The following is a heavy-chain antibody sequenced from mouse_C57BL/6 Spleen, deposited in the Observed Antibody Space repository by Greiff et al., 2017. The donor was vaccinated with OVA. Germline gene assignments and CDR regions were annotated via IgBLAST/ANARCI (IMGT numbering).Heavy chain of an antibody. CDR1: GYTFTSYW. CDR3: ARSEGAY. Sequence: QVQLTQPGAALVRPGSSVKLSCKASGYTFTSYWMHWVKQRPIQGLEWIGNIDPSDSETNYNQKFKDKATLTVDKSSSTAYMQLSSLTSEDSAVYYCARSEGAYWGQEALVTVST. V-gene: IGHV1-52*01. CDR2: IDPSDSET. J-gene: IGHJ3*01.